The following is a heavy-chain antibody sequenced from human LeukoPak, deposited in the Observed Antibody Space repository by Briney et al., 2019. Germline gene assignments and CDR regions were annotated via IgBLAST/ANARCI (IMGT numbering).Heavy chain of an antibody. CDR3: AKDFSIPWTSKAFDY. D-gene: IGHD2-2*02. CDR1: GGTFNSYA. CDR2: IIPSFGSP. Sequence: GASVKVSCKTSGGTFNSYAISWVRQAPGQGLEWMGGIIPSFGSPNYAQKFQGRVTITADKSTSTVYMELNSLRAEDTAVYYCAKDFSIPWTSKAFDYWGQGTLVTVSS. J-gene: IGHJ4*02. V-gene: IGHV1-69*06.